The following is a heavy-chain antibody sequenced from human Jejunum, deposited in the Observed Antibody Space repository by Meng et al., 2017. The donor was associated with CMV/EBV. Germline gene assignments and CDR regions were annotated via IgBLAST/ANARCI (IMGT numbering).Heavy chain of an antibody. CDR3: ATTSGSSY. CDR2: IKQDGSTK. V-gene: IGHV3-7*01. Sequence: LSCASFGLAFSTFWMSWFRQAPGKGLEWVAHIKQDGSTKYYVDSVRGRFTISRDNTENSLFLQMNTLRVEDTAVYYCATTSGSSYWGQGALVTVSS. J-gene: IGHJ4*02. CDR1: GLAFSTFW. D-gene: IGHD6-6*01.